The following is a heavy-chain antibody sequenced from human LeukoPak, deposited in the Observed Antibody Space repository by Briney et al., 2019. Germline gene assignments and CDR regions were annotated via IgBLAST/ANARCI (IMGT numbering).Heavy chain of an antibody. CDR1: GGTFSSYA. Sequence: GASVKVSCKASGGTFSSYAISWVRQAPGQGLEWMGRIIPILGIANYAQKFQGRVTITADISTSTAYMELSSLRSEDTAVYYCARVFAAAGTYYFDYWGQGTLVTVSS. V-gene: IGHV1-69*04. D-gene: IGHD6-13*01. J-gene: IGHJ4*02. CDR3: ARVFAAAGTYYFDY. CDR2: IIPILGIA.